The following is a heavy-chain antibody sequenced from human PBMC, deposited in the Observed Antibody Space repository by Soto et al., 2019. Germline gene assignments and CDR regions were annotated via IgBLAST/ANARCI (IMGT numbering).Heavy chain of an antibody. Sequence: ASVKVSCKASGGTFSSCAISWVRQAPGQGLEWMGGIIPIFGTANYAQKFQGRVTITADESTSTAYMELSSLRSEDTAVYYCATVARGYSYGPLDYWGQGTLVTAPQ. CDR1: GGTFSSCA. CDR3: ATVARGYSYGPLDY. V-gene: IGHV1-69*13. J-gene: IGHJ4*02. D-gene: IGHD5-18*01. CDR2: IIPIFGTA.